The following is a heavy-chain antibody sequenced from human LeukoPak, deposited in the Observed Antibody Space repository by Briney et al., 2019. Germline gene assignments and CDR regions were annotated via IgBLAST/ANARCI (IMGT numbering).Heavy chain of an antibody. J-gene: IGHJ4*02. Sequence: GGSLRLSCAASGFTFSSYAMSWVRQAPGKGLEWVSAISGSGGSTYYADSVKGRFTISRDNSKNTLYLQMNRLRAEDTAVYYCAKPQGLIVVVPAAPFDYWGQGTLVTVSS. CDR1: GFTFSSYA. V-gene: IGHV3-23*01. D-gene: IGHD2-2*01. CDR3: AKPQGLIVVVPAAPFDY. CDR2: ISGSGGST.